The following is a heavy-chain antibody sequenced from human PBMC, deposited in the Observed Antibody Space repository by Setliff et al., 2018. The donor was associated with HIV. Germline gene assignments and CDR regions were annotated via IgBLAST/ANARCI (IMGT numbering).Heavy chain of an antibody. CDR2: VYASAYS. D-gene: IGHD2-15*01. V-gene: IGHV4-4*07. J-gene: IGHJ6*03. CDR3: AREGWSDHYYYYMDV. Sequence: SETLSLTCTVSGDSIGDYYWNWIRQPAGKGLEWIGRVYASAYSNYNPSLKSRVTMSVDTSQNQFSLKLNSVTAADTAVYYCAREGWSDHYYYYMDVWDKGTTVTVSS. CDR1: GDSIGDYY.